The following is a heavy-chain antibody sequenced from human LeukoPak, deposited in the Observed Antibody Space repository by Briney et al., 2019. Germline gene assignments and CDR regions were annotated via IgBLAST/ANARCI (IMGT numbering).Heavy chain of an antibody. CDR1: GYTFTSYG. CDR3: ARARAAGSYYFDY. Sequence: ASVKVSCKASGYTFTSYGISWVRQAPGQGLEWMGWISAYNGNTNYAQKLQGRVTMTTDKSTSTAYMELSSLRSEDTAVYYCARARAAGSYYFDYWGQGTLVTVSS. V-gene: IGHV1-18*01. D-gene: IGHD6-13*01. CDR2: ISAYNGNT. J-gene: IGHJ4*02.